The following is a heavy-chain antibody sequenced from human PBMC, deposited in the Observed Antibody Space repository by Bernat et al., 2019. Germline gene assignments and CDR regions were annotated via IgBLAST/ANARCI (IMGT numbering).Heavy chain of an antibody. V-gene: IGHV3-33*06. J-gene: IGHJ4*02. Sequence: QVQLVESGGGVVQPGRSLRLSCAASGFTFSSYGMHWVRQAPGKGLEWVAVIWYDGSNKYYADSVKGRFTISRDNSKNTLYLQMNSLRAEDTAVYYCAKLYGSGTYNNFFDYWGQGTLVTVSS. CDR3: AKLYGSGTYNNFFDY. D-gene: IGHD3-10*01. CDR2: IWYDGSNK. CDR1: GFTFSSYG.